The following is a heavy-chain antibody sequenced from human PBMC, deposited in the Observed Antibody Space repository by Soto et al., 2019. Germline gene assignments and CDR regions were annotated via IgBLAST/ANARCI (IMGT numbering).Heavy chain of an antibody. V-gene: IGHV4-59*01. CDR3: ASVTFGGVVLAH. CDR2: VYFNGNT. CDR1: AASFSKYY. J-gene: IGHJ4*02. Sequence: SETLSLTCTVSAASFSKYYWSWIRQPPGKGLEWIGYVYFNGNTNYNPSLKRRVSISVDTSKNQISLNLSSVTAADTAVYYCASVTFGGVVLAHWGQGTLVTVSS. D-gene: IGHD3-16*01.